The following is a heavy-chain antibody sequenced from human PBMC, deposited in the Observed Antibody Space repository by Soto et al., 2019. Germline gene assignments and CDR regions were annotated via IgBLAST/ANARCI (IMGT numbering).Heavy chain of an antibody. V-gene: IGHV3-30-3*01. D-gene: IGHD2-2*01. J-gene: IGHJ4*02. CDR1: GFSFSSYA. CDR2: ISYDGSNK. CDR3: ARGLAVPAAIHY. Sequence: GGSLRLSCAASGFSFSSYAMHWVRQAPGKGLEWVAVISYDGSNKYYADSVEGRFTISRDNSKNTLYLQMNSLRPEDTAVYYCARGLAVPAAIHYWGQGTLVTVSS.